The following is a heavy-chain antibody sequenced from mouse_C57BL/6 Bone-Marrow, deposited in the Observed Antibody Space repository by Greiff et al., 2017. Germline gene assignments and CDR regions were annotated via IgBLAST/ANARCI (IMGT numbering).Heavy chain of an antibody. J-gene: IGHJ2*01. CDR1: GFTFSSYA. V-gene: IGHV5-4*03. CDR3: ARKTTTVVADYFDY. D-gene: IGHD1-1*01. Sequence: EVKLMESGGGLVKPGGSLKLSCAASGFTFSSYAMSWVRQTPEKRLEWVATISDGGSYTYYPDNVKGRFTISRDNAKNNLYLQMSHLKSEDTAMYYCARKTTTVVADYFDYWGQGTTLTVSS. CDR2: ISDGGSYT.